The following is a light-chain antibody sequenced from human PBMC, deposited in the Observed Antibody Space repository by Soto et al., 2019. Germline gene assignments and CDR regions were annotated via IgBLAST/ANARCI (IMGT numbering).Light chain of an antibody. CDR2: KAS. CDR3: QQYYTYSRT. V-gene: IGKV1-5*03. Sequence: DIQMTQSTSTLSASVGDRVTITCRASQSISSWLAWYQQKPGKAPDLLIYKASSLESGVPSRFSGSGSGTEFTLTISSLQPDDFATYYCQQYYTYSRTFGQGTKVEIK. CDR1: QSISSW. J-gene: IGKJ1*01.